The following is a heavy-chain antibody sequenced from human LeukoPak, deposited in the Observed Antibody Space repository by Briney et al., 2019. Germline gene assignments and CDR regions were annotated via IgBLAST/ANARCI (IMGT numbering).Heavy chain of an antibody. CDR3: AKDCQQLVGECYFDY. V-gene: IGHV3-23*01. J-gene: IGHJ4*03. D-gene: IGHD6-13*01. CDR1: GFTFSSYA. Sequence: GGSLRLSCAASGFTFSSYAMSWVRQAPGKGLEWVSAISGSGGSTYYADSVKGRFTISRDNSKNTLYLQMNSLRAEDTAVYYCAKDCQQLVGECYFDYWGQGTLVTVSS. CDR2: ISGSGGST.